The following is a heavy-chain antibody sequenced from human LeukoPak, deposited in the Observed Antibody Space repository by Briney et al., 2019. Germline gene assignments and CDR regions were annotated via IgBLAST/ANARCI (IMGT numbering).Heavy chain of an antibody. D-gene: IGHD1-26*01. CDR1: GGSISSSNW. CDR3: ARLGSRVL. Sequence: SETLSLTCAVSGGSISSSNWWSWVRQPPGKGLEWIGEIYHSGSTNYNPSLKSRVTMSVDTSKNQFSLKLISMTAADTAVYYCARLGSRVLWGQGTLVTVSS. CDR2: IYHSGST. J-gene: IGHJ4*02. V-gene: IGHV4-4*02.